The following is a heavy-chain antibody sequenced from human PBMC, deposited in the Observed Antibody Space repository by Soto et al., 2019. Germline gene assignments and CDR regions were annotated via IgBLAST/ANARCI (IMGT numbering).Heavy chain of an antibody. CDR2: IIPILGIA. D-gene: IGHD6-19*01. CDR1: GGTFSSYT. Sequence: QVQLVQSGAEVKKPGSSVKVSCKASGGTFSSYTISWVRQAPGQGLEWMGRIIPILGIANYAQKFQGRVTITADKSTSTAYMELSSLRSEDTAVYYCAGGYSSGWYSDSANAFDIWGQGTMVTVSS. CDR3: AGGYSSGWYSDSANAFDI. J-gene: IGHJ3*02. V-gene: IGHV1-69*02.